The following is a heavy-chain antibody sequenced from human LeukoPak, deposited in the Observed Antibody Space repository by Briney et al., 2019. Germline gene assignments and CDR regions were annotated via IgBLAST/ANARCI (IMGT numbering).Heavy chain of an antibody. V-gene: IGHV4-59*01. CDR1: GGSLNNYY. J-gene: IGHJ4*02. Sequence: PSQTLSLTCTVSGGSLNNYYWNWIRQPPGGGLEWIGYIYPSGDTVYTPSLASRVTMSVDTSKNQFSLKVNSVTAADTAVYYCARGEIDGVVGGNYFDYWGQGALVTVSS. CDR3: ARGEIDGVVGGNYFDY. CDR2: IYPSGDT. D-gene: IGHD1-26*01.